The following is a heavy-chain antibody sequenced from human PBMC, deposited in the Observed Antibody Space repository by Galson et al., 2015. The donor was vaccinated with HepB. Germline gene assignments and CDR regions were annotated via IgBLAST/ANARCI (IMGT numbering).Heavy chain of an antibody. V-gene: IGHV3-15*05. D-gene: IGHD2-2*01. J-gene: IGHJ6*02. Sequence: SLRLSCAASGFPFSDVWMIWVRQVPGRGLEWVGRIKSKTDGGTRDYAAPVKDRFTISRDDSKNILILQVNSLKTEDTGVYYCTGYFGYSSNWHVNYQTYGMDVWGPGTTVTVSS. CDR2: IKSKTDGGTR. CDR3: TGYFGYSSNWHVNYQTYGMDV. CDR1: GFPFSDVW.